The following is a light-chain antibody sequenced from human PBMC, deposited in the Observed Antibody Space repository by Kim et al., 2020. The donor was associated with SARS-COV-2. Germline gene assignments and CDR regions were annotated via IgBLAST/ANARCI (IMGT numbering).Light chain of an antibody. V-gene: IGKV1-27*01. CDR1: QGISNY. Sequence: AAVGDRVTITCRASQGISNYLAWYQQKPGKVPKLLIYAASALQSGVPSRFSGSGSGTDFTLTISSLQPEDVATYYCQKYNSAPRTFGPGTKVDIK. J-gene: IGKJ3*01. CDR3: QKYNSAPRT. CDR2: AAS.